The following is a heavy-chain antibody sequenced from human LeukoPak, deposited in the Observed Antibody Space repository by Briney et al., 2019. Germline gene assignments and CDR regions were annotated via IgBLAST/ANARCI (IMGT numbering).Heavy chain of an antibody. J-gene: IGHJ3*01. Sequence: GGSLRLSCAASKFIFRNYAMAWVRQTPEKGLEWVSEISGSGETTHYAESVKGRFTISRDNSRNTLYLRMNSLRVEDTALYYCVKASPGAHSVNFFGFWGQGTTVTVSS. CDR3: VKASPGAHSVNFFGF. CDR1: KFIFRNYA. D-gene: IGHD4-23*01. V-gene: IGHV3-23*01. CDR2: ISGSGETT.